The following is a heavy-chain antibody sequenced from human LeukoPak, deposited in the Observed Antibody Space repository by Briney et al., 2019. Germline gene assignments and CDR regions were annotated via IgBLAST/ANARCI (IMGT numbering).Heavy chain of an antibody. V-gene: IGHV3-21*01. Sequence: GGSLRLSCAASGFTFSSYSMNWVRQAPGKGLEWVSSISSSSSYIYYADSVKGRFTISRDNAKNPMYLQMNSLKAEDNAVYYCARDVRNVGGGYSYADFDYWGQGTLVTVSS. CDR3: ARDVRNVGGGYSYADFDY. CDR1: GFTFSSYS. D-gene: IGHD5-18*01. CDR2: ISSSSSYI. J-gene: IGHJ4*02.